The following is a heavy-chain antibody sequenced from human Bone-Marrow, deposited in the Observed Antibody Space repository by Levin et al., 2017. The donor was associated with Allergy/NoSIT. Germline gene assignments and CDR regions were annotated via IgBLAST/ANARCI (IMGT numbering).Heavy chain of an antibody. CDR1: GFTVSSNY. J-gene: IGHJ4*02. CDR3: ARGPEIVWFDY. Sequence: GGSLRLSCAASGFTVSSNYMSWVRQAPGKGLEWVSVIYSGGSTYYADSVKGRFTISRDNSKNTLYLQMNSLRAEDTAVYYCARGPEIVWFDYWGQGTLVTVSS. CDR2: IYSGGST. D-gene: IGHD3-16*01. V-gene: IGHV3-53*01.